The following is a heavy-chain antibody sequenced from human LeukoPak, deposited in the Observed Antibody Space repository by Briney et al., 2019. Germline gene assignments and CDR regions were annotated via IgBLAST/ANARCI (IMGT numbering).Heavy chain of an antibody. D-gene: IGHD3-22*01. CDR3: ATDWISGYYVFDY. V-gene: IGHV1-24*01. J-gene: IGHJ4*02. Sequence: ASVKVSLKGAGYTRTELSMHWVRQAPGKGLEWMGVFDLEDGETIYAQTFQGRVTMTEDTSTDTAYMELSSLRSEDTAVYYCATDWISGYYVFDYWGQGTLVTVSS. CDR1: GYTRTELS. CDR2: FDLEDGET.